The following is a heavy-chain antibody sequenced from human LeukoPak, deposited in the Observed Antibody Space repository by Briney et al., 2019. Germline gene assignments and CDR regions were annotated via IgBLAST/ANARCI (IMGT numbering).Heavy chain of an antibody. CDR3: ARAIAAAGMRFDY. CDR2: IYYSGST. Sequence: SETLSLTCTVSGGSISSYYWSWIRQPPGKGLEWIGYIYYSGSTNYNPSLKSRVTISVDTSKNQFSLKLSSVTAADTAVYYCARAIAAAGMRFDYWGQGTLVTVSS. D-gene: IGHD6-13*01. J-gene: IGHJ4*02. V-gene: IGHV4-59*01. CDR1: GGSISSYY.